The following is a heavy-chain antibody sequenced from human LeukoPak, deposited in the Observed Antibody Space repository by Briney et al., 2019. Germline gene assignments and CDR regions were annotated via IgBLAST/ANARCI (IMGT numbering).Heavy chain of an antibody. CDR1: DGSMSSTDHF. Sequence: PSETLSLTCIVSDGSMSSTDHFWGWIRQPPGKGLEWIGSFYYIGTIFYSPSLESRGTISIDTSKNQFSLKIRSVTAADTAVYYCARQGVVPNKAGWYFDLWGRGALVTVSS. J-gene: IGHJ2*01. V-gene: IGHV4-39*01. CDR2: FYYIGTI. D-gene: IGHD3-10*01. CDR3: ARQGVVPNKAGWYFDL.